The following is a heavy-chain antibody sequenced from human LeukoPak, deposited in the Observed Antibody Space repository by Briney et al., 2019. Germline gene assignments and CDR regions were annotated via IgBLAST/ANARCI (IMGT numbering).Heavy chain of an antibody. V-gene: IGHV4-30-2*01. CDR2: IYHSGST. D-gene: IGHD1-7*01. J-gene: IGHJ4*02. CDR1: GGSISSGGYY. CDR3: ARRGNWNYSY. Sequence: SETLSLTCTVSGGSISSGGYYWSWIRQPPGKGLEWIGYIYHSGSTYYNPSLKSRVTISVDTSKNQFSLKLSSVTAADTAVYYCARRGNWNYSYWGQGTLVTVSS.